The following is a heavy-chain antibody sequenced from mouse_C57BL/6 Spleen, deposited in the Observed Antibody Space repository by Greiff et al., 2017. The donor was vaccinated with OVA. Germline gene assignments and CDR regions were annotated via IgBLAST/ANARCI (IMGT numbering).Heavy chain of an antibody. D-gene: IGHD2-4*01. CDR1: GFSLTSYG. Sequence: VQLQQSGPGLVQPSQSLSITCTVSGFSLTSYGVHWVRQSPGKGLEWLGVIWSGGSTDYHAAFISRLGISKDKSKSQVFFKMNSLQADDTAIYYCARNEYDDYHGYFDVWGTGTTVTVSS. CDR2: IWSGGST. J-gene: IGHJ1*03. V-gene: IGHV2-2*01. CDR3: ARNEYDDYHGYFDV.